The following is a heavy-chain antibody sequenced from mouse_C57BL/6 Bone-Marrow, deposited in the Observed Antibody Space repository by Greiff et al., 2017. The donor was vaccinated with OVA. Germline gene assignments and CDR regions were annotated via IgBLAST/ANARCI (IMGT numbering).Heavy chain of an antibody. V-gene: IGHV1-26*01. CDR1: GYTFTDYY. D-gene: IGHD2-5*01. CDR3: ARGSNYPYYFGD. J-gene: IGHJ2*01. Sequence: EVQLQQSGPELVKPGASVKISCKASGYTFTDYYMNWVKQSPGKSLEWIGDINPNNGGTSYNQKFKGKATLTVDKSSSTAYMELRSLTSEDSAVYYCARGSNYPYYFGDWGTGTTRTVSS. CDR2: INPNNGGT.